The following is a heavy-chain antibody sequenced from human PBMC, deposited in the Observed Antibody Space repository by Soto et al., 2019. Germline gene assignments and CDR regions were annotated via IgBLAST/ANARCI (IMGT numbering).Heavy chain of an antibody. CDR2: ISGSSGST. J-gene: IGHJ3*02. Sequence: EVQLLESGAGLVQPGGSLRLSCVASGFIFSNNAMSWVRQAPGKGLEWVSAISGSSGSTFYADSVKGRFTISRDNSKNTLYLQMNSLRAEDTALYYCAKNSGYYYDAFDIWGQGTMVTVSS. CDR3: AKNSGYYYDAFDI. V-gene: IGHV3-23*01. CDR1: GFIFSNNA. D-gene: IGHD3-22*01.